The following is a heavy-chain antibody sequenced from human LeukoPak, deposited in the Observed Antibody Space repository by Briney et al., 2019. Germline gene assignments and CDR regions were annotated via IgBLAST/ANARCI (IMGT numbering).Heavy chain of an antibody. CDR1: GGSISSSSYY. V-gene: IGHV4-61*02. J-gene: IGHJ6*03. Sequence: SETLSLTCTVSGGSISSSSYYWSWIRQPAGKGLEWIGRIYTSGSTNYNPSLKSRVTMSVDTSKNQFSLKLSSVTAADTAVYYCARAAPRFGGPVDYYYYMDVWGKGTTVTVSS. CDR3: ARAAPRFGGPVDYYYYMDV. CDR2: IYTSGST. D-gene: IGHD4-23*01.